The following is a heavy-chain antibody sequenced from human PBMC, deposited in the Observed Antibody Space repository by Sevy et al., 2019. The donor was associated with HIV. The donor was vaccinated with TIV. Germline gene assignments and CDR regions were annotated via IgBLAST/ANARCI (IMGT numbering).Heavy chain of an antibody. CDR3: AYSSSWYAGFDP. Sequence: GGSLRLSCAASGFTVSSNYMSWVRQAPGKGLEWVSVIYSGGSTYYADSVKGRFTISRDNSKNTLYLQMNSLRAEDTAVYYCAYSSSWYAGFDPWGQETLVTVSS. V-gene: IGHV3-53*01. D-gene: IGHD6-13*01. CDR1: GFTVSSNY. J-gene: IGHJ5*02. CDR2: IYSGGST.